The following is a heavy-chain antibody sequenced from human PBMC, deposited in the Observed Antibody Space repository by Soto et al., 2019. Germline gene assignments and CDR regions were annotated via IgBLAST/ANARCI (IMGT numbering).Heavy chain of an antibody. D-gene: IGHD2-2*03. CDR2: IYHSGST. CDR3: ARLNGYCLRTNCHGYYGMDV. Sequence: SETLSLTCAVSGGSISSSNWWSWVRQPPGKGMEWIGEIYHSGSTNYNPSLKSRVTISVDTSKYEFSLRLTSVTAADTGVYYCARLNGYCLRTNCHGYYGMDVWGQGTTVT. J-gene: IGHJ6*02. V-gene: IGHV4-4*02. CDR1: GGSISSSNW.